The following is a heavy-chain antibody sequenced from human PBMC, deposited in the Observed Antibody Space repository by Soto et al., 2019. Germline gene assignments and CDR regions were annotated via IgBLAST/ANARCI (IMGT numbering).Heavy chain of an antibody. CDR3: AKDRIYGGNSKVFDY. J-gene: IGHJ4*02. D-gene: IGHD2-21*02. CDR2: ISYDGINK. Sequence: PGGSLRLSCAASGFSFSSYGMQWVRQAPDKGQEWVAVISYDGINKYYVDTVKGRFTISRDNSKNTLSLQINSLRTEDTAVYYCAKDRIYGGNSKVFDYWGQGTLVTVSS. CDR1: GFSFSSYG. V-gene: IGHV3-30*18.